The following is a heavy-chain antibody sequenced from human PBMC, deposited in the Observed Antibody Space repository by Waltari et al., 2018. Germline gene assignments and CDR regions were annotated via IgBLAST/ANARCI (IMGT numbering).Heavy chain of an antibody. D-gene: IGHD4-17*01. J-gene: IGHJ5*02. CDR3: ARSCGLRCHWFDP. CDR2: INIDESVT. CDR1: GFTFTRYW. V-gene: IGHV3-74*01. Sequence: EVQLVESGGGLVQPEGSLRLSCAASGFTFTRYWMHWVRQAPGKGLVWVSRINIDESVTSYADSVKGRFTISRDNTKNTLYLQMNSLRAEDTAVYYCARSCGLRCHWFDPWAQGTLVTVSS.